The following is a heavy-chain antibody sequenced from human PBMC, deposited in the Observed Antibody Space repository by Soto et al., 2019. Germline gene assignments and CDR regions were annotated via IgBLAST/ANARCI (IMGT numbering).Heavy chain of an antibody. CDR2: IYWDDDK. D-gene: IGHD6-19*01. V-gene: IGHV2-5*02. CDR1: GFSLSSTRMA. Sequence: QITLKESGPTLVIPTQTLTLTCTFSGFSLSSTRMAVGWIRQPPGKALEWLALIYWDDDKRYSPFLKSRLTITKDTSKTRVVLTMSNMDRVDTARYYCAHIVVAGLGYYFDYWGQGTLVTVSS. J-gene: IGHJ4*02. CDR3: AHIVVAGLGYYFDY.